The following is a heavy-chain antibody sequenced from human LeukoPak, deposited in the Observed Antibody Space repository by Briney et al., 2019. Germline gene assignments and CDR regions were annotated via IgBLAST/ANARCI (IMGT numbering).Heavy chain of an antibody. CDR2: IYYSGRT. V-gene: IGHV4-59*01. J-gene: IGHJ6*01. CDR1: GGSISNFY. CDR3: ARTQTATAYYYAMDA. D-gene: IGHD1-1*01. Sequence: SETLSLTCAVSGGSISNFYWNWIRQPPGKGLEWIGYIYYSGRTNYNPSLKSRVTTSVATSRNQFSLKLSYVTAGDTAVYYCARTQTATAYYYAMDAWGAGTTVTVSS.